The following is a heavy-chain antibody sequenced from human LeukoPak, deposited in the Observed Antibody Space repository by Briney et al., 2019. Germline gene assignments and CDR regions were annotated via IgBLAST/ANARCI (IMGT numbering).Heavy chain of an antibody. D-gene: IGHD2/OR15-2a*01. CDR3: TSFYETN. J-gene: IGHJ4*02. CDR2: VNSDGSAT. Sequence: HAGGSLRLSCAASGFILTKYWMHWVRQAPGKGLVWVSHVNSDGSATSYADSVKGRFTISRDNAKNTVCLHMNSLRVEDTAVYYCTSFYETNWGQGTLVTVSS. V-gene: IGHV3-74*01. CDR1: GFILTKYW.